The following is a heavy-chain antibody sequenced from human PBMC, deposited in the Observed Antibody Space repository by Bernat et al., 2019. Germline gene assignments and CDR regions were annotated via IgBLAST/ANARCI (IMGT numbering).Heavy chain of an antibody. CDR1: GFTFSSYW. V-gene: IGHV3-74*01. D-gene: IGHD3-16*01. Sequence: EVQLVESGGGLVQPGGSLRLSCAASGFTFSSYWMHWVRQAPGKGLVWVSRINSDGSSTNYADYVKGRLTSTRENAKNTMDLQMTSLRAEDTAVYYCARGGSMIYRLDVWGQGTTVTVSS. J-gene: IGHJ6*02. CDR3: ARGGSMIYRLDV. CDR2: INSDGSST.